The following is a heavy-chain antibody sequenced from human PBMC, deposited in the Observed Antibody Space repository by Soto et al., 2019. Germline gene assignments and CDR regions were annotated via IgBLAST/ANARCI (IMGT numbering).Heavy chain of an antibody. CDR2: FDPEDGET. CDR3: AAVRRYSSGRKLDY. D-gene: IGHD6-19*01. CDR1: GYTLTELS. V-gene: IGHV1-24*01. Sequence: QVQLVQSGAEVKNPGASVKVSCKVSGYTLTELSMHWVRQAPGKGLEWMGGFDPEDGETIYAQKFQGRVTLTEDTSTDTAYMDLSSLRSEDTAVYYCAAVRRYSSGRKLDYWGQGTLVTVSS. J-gene: IGHJ4*02.